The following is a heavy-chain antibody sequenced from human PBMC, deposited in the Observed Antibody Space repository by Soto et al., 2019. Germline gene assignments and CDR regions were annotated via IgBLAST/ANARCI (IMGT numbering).Heavy chain of an antibody. CDR3: AKLHGDYYYYGMDV. CDR1: GFTFSSYA. V-gene: IGHV3-23*01. CDR2: ISGSGGST. D-gene: IGHD4-17*01. J-gene: IGHJ6*02. Sequence: GGSLRLSCAASGFTFSSYAMSWVRQAPGKGLEWVSAISGSGGSTYYADSVKGRFTISRDNSKNTLYLQMNSLRAEDTAVYYCAKLHGDYYYYGMDVWGQGTTVTVSS.